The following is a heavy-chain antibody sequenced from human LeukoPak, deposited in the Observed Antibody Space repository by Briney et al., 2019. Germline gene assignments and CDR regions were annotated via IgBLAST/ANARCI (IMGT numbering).Heavy chain of an antibody. V-gene: IGHV4-4*02. CDR2: IYHSGST. D-gene: IGHD2-2*02. CDR3: ARVVYCSSTSCYNRGEFDP. J-gene: IGHJ5*02. Sequence: PSETLSLTCAVSGGSISSSNWWSWVRQPPGKGLEWIGEIYHSGSTNYNPSLKSRVTISVDKSKNQFSLKLSSVTAADTAVYYCARVVYCSSTSCYNRGEFDPWGQGTLVTVSS. CDR1: GGSISSSNW.